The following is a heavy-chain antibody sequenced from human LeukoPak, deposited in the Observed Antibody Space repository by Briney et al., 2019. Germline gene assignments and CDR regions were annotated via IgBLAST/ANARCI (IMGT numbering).Heavy chain of an antibody. D-gene: IGHD3-3*01. Sequence: GGSLRLSCAASGFTFSSYAMSWVRQAPGKGLEWVAVIWYDGSNKYYADSVKGRFTISRDNSKNTLYLQMNSLRAEDTAVYYCAKDGALEWLSKDAFDIWGQGTMVTVSS. CDR1: GFTFSSYA. CDR2: IWYDGSNK. V-gene: IGHV3-33*06. CDR3: AKDGALEWLSKDAFDI. J-gene: IGHJ3*02.